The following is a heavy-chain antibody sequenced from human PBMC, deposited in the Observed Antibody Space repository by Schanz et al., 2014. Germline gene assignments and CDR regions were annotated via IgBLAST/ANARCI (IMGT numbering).Heavy chain of an antibody. D-gene: IGHD2-15*01. Sequence: VQLMESGGGVVQPGTSLILSCSVSGFSLNTYGIHWFRQPAGEGLEWVAVISYDGSNKYYADSVKGRFTISRDNAKNTLYLQMNSLRAEDTAVYYCARDRGYCSGGSCLTFDYWGQGTLVTVSS. J-gene: IGHJ4*02. CDR3: ARDRGYCSGGSCLTFDY. CDR2: ISYDGSNK. V-gene: IGHV3-30*19. CDR1: GFSLNTYG.